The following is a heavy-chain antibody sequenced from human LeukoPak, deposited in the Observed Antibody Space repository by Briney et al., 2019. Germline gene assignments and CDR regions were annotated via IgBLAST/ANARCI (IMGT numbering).Heavy chain of an antibody. CDR2: INPNSGVI. J-gene: IGHJ4*02. CDR1: GGTFSSYA. Sequence: GASVKLSCNASGGTFSSYAISWWRRAPGQGREWRGWINPNSGVINYAKKFRGRVTMTRDTSISTAYMELSKLRSDDTAVYYCARRNCGGDSHPDDYWGQGTLVTVSS. V-gene: IGHV1-2*02. D-gene: IGHD2-21*02. CDR3: ARRNCGGDSHPDDY.